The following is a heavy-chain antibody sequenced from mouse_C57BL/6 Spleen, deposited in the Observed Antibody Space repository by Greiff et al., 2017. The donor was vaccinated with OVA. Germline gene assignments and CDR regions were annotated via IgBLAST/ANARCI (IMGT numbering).Heavy chain of an antibody. J-gene: IGHJ4*01. D-gene: IGHD3-2*02. CDR2: FHPSNDDT. V-gene: IGHV1-47*01. Sequence: QVQLQRSGPELLKPGPSVKMSCKASGYTFTPSPLGWMKQNHGKSLEWIGNFHPSNDDTKYNEKFKGKATLTVEKSSSTVYLELSRLTSDDSAVYYCARGDSSGPYYAMDYWGQGTSVTVSS. CDR3: ARGDSSGPYYAMDY. CDR1: GYTFTPSP.